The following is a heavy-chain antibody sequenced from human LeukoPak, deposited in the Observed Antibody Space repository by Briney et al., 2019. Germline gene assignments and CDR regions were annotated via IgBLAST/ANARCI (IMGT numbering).Heavy chain of an antibody. J-gene: IGHJ6*03. Sequence: PSETLSLTCTVSGGSISSHYWGWIRQPPGKGLEWIGYIYYSGSTNYNPSLKSRVTISVDTSKNQFSLKLSSATAADTAVYYCARGPYYDFWSGRSYYYYMDVWGKGTTVTVSS. V-gene: IGHV4-59*11. CDR2: IYYSGST. D-gene: IGHD3-3*01. CDR1: GGSISSHY. CDR3: ARGPYYDFWSGRSYYYYMDV.